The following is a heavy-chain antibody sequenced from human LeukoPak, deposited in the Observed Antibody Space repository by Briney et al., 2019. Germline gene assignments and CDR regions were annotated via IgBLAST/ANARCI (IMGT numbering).Heavy chain of an antibody. D-gene: IGHD3-16*01. CDR1: GGSISSSNW. CDR2: INQDGTEK. Sequence: PSETLSLTCAVSGGSISSSNWWSWVRPAPGKGLEWVSKINQDGTEKYYVYSVKGRFTISRDNSKNTLFLEMNNLRTEDTAVYYCARVLITTGGRGFDYWGQGTLVTVSS. J-gene: IGHJ4*02. CDR3: ARVLITTGGRGFDY. V-gene: IGHV3-7*04.